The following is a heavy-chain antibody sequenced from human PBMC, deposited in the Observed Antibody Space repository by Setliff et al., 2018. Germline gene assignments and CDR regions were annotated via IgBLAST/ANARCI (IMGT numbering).Heavy chain of an antibody. Sequence: ASVKVSCKASGYSFSDSAVHWVRQAPGQGLEWMGIINPGGLSSSSTQKFEGRVTMTRDTSTSTVYMELNSLTSDDTAVYYCARAGLAAAGRKGVFDHWGQGTLVTVSS. J-gene: IGHJ4*02. CDR1: GYSFSDSA. CDR2: INPGGLSS. V-gene: IGHV1-46*01. CDR3: ARAGLAAAGRKGVFDH. D-gene: IGHD6-25*01.